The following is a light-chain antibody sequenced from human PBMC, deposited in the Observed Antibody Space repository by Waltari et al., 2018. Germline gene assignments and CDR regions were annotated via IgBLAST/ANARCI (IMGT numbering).Light chain of an antibody. CDR2: GAS. V-gene: IGKV3-20*01. Sequence: IVLTQSPGTLSLSPGERATLSCRASQSVSSSYLAWYQQKPGQAPRLLIYGASSRATGIPDRFSGSGSGTDFTLTISRLEPEDFAVYYCQQYGSSPPLTFGGGTKVEI. CDR1: QSVSSSY. J-gene: IGKJ4*01. CDR3: QQYGSSPPLT.